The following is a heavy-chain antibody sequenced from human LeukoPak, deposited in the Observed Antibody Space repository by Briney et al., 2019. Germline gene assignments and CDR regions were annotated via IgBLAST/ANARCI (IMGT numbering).Heavy chain of an antibody. D-gene: IGHD1-1*01. CDR2: IGTASDT. V-gene: IGHV3-13*01. CDR3: ARGPPRGKYYYMDV. CDR1: GFTFSSFD. Sequence: GGSLRLSCAASGFTFSSFDMHWVRQPTGQGLEWVSTIGTASDTYYPGSVEGRFTLSRDNAENSLYLQMNSLTAGDTAVYYCARGPPRGKYYYMDVWGKGTTVTVSS. J-gene: IGHJ6*03.